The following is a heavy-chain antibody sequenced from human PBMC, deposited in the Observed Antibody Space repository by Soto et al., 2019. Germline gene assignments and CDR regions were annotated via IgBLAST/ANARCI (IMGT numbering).Heavy chain of an antibody. CDR2: IYPGDSDS. D-gene: IGHD6-13*01. V-gene: IGHV5-51*01. CDR1: GYSFTSYW. J-gene: IGHJ6*04. CDR3: ARFYSSSWSINLNPTKNYYGRDV. Sequence: GESLKISCKGSGYSFTSYWIGWVRQMPGKGLEWMGIIYPGDSDSRNSPSFQGQVTISADKSISTAYLQWSSLKASDTAMYYLARFYSSSWSINLNPTKNYYGRDVGGKGTTDPFSS.